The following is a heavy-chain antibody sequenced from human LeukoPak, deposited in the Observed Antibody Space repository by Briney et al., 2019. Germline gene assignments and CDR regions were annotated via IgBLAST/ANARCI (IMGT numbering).Heavy chain of an antibody. CDR3: ARAIVVLPSANWFDP. V-gene: IGHV1-3*01. J-gene: IGHJ5*02. D-gene: IGHD2-2*01. CDR2: LNADNGNT. CDR1: GYTFTTYA. Sequence: ASVKVSCKTSGYTFTTYAIHWVRQAPGQRLEWMGWLNADNGNTKYSQKFQGRVTITRDTSASTAYTELSSLRSEDTAVYYCARAIVVLPSANWFDPWGQGTPVTVSS.